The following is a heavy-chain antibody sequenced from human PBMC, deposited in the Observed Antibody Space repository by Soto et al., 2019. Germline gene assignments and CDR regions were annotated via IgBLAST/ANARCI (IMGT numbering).Heavy chain of an antibody. V-gene: IGHV3-64*01. CDR3: ARGATSSSEYWYFDL. J-gene: IGHJ2*01. D-gene: IGHD6-13*01. CDR2: ISSNGGST. CDR1: GFTFSSYA. Sequence: EVQLVESGGGLVQPGGSLRLSCAASGFTFSSYAMHWVRQAPGKGLEYVSAISSNGGSTYYANSVKGRFTISRDNSKNTVYRQMGSLRAEAMAVYYCARGATSSSEYWYFDLWGRGTLVTVSS.